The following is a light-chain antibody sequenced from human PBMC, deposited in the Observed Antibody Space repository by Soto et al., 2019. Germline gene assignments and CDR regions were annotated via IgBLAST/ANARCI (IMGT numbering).Light chain of an antibody. CDR2: WAS. J-gene: IGKJ4*01. Sequence: DIVMTQSPDSLAVSLGERATINCKSSQSVLYRSNNKNYLAWYQQKPRQPPKLLIYWASTRESGVPDRFSGSGSGTDFTLTISSLQAEDVAVYYCQQYYSTPHSFGGGTKVEIK. CDR3: QQYYSTPHS. V-gene: IGKV4-1*01. CDR1: QSVLYRSNNKNY.